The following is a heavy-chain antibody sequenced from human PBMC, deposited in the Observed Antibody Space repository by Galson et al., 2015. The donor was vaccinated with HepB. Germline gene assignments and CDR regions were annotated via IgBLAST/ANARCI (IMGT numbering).Heavy chain of an antibody. D-gene: IGHD4-11*01. J-gene: IGHJ4*02. CDR1: GVSLSTSGEA. V-gene: IGHV2-5*02. CDR3: AHRTKYSNTWWSGHYFDS. CDR2: PYWDDDK. Sequence: PALVKPTQTLTLTCSLSGVSLSTSGEAVAWLRQPPGKALEFLALPYWDDDKDFSSSLKRRLSISTDTSKRQVVLTLTSVGSVDTGTYYCAHRTKYSNTWWSGHYFDSWGEGIPVTVSS.